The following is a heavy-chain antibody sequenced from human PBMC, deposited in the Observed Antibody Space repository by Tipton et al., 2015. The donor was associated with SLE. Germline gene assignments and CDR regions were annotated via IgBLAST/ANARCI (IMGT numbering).Heavy chain of an antibody. CDR3: ARQHLALYRYFDY. Sequence: GHVTISADKSISTAYLQWSSLKASDTAMYYCARQHLALYRYFDYWGQGTLVTVSS. V-gene: IGHV5-10-1*01. D-gene: IGHD1-26*01. J-gene: IGHJ4*02.